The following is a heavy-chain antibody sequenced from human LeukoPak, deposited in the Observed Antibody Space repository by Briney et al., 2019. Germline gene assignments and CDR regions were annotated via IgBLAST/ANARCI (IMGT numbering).Heavy chain of an antibody. Sequence: ASVKVSCKASGYRFSNYGITWVRQAPGQGLECMGWISAYIGDTNYAQNFQGRLTMTTDTSTNTAYMELRSLRSDDTAVYYCARVGSPDSENSGWKRFFDYWGQGTLVPVFS. D-gene: IGHD6-19*01. J-gene: IGHJ4*02. V-gene: IGHV1-18*01. CDR2: ISAYIGDT. CDR1: GYRFSNYG. CDR3: ARVGSPDSENSGWKRFFDY.